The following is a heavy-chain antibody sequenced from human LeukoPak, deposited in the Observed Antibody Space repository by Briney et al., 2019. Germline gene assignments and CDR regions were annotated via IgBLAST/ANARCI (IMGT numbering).Heavy chain of an antibody. CDR2: MKPNSGNT. J-gene: IGHJ6*02. D-gene: IGHD6-13*01. CDR3: ARIRSSRSWLNYYYYGMDV. V-gene: IGHV1-8*01. CDR1: GYTSSSYA. Sequence: ASVKVSCKASGYTSSSYAINWVRPATEQGLEWMGWMKPNSGNTGYAQKFQGRVTMTRNTSISTAYMELSSLRSEDTAVYYCARIRSSRSWLNYYYYGMDVWGQGTTVTVSS.